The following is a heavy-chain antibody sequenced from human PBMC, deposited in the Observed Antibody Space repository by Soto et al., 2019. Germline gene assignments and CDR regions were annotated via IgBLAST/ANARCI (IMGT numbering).Heavy chain of an antibody. CDR3: AKDISSSMIGAFDI. Sequence: SLRLFCAASGFTFSCSSMNSVRQAPGKGLEWVSGISWNSGSIGYADSVKGRFTISRDNAKNSLYLQMNSLRAEDTALYYCAKDISSSMIGAFDIWGQGTMVTVSS. CDR2: ISWNSGSI. J-gene: IGHJ3*02. D-gene: IGHD3-22*01. CDR1: GFTFSCSS. V-gene: IGHV3-9*01.